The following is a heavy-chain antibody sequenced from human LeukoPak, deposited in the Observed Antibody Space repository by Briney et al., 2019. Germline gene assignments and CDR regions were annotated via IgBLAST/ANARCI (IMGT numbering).Heavy chain of an antibody. Sequence: GGSLRLSCAASGFTFSSYAMSWVRQAPGKGLEWVSAISGSGGSTYYADSVKGRFTISRDNSKNSLYLQMNRLRAEDTAVYYFAKSRGGTGITIFRVGIIGYWGQGNLVTVSS. CDR1: GFTFSSYA. J-gene: IGHJ4*02. CDR2: ISGSGGST. CDR3: AKSRGGTGITIFRVGIIGY. D-gene: IGHD3-3*01. V-gene: IGHV3-23*01.